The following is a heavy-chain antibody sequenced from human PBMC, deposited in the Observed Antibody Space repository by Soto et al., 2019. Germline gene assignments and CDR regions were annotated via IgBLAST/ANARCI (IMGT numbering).Heavy chain of an antibody. Sequence: QVQLVQSGAEVKKPGASVKVSCKASGYTFTSYGISWVRQDPGQGLEWMGWISAYNGNTNYAQKLQGRVTMTIDTSTSTAYIELRSLRSDDTAVYYCARDSRGYCSSTSCYDWFDPWGQGTLVTVSS. D-gene: IGHD2-2*01. J-gene: IGHJ5*02. V-gene: IGHV1-18*01. CDR2: ISAYNGNT. CDR3: ARDSRGYCSSTSCYDWFDP. CDR1: GYTFTSYG.